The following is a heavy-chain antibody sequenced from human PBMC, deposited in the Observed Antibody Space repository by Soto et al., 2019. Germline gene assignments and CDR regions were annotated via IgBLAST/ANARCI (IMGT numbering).Heavy chain of an antibody. J-gene: IGHJ5*02. D-gene: IGHD6-13*01. V-gene: IGHV1-18*01. CDR3: ARDARSIAAAGRWFDP. CDR2: ISAYNGNT. CDR1: GYSLTSYG. Sequence: ASGEVGCKASGYSLTSYGISWVRQAPGQGLEWMGWISAYNGNTNYAQKLQGRVTMTTDTSTSTAYMELRSLRSDDTAVYYCARDARSIAAAGRWFDPWGQGTLVTVSS.